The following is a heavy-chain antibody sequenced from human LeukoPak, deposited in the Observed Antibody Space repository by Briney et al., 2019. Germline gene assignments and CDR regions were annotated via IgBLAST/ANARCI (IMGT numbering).Heavy chain of an antibody. Sequence: SETLSLTCTVSGGSISSYYWSWIRKPPGKGLEWIGYIYYSGSTNYNPSLKIRVTISVDTSKNQFSLKLSSVTAADTAVYYCARGGGSYSSSWYEGTFDYWGQGTLVTVSS. CDR3: ARGGGSYSSSWYEGTFDY. J-gene: IGHJ4*02. CDR2: IYYSGST. V-gene: IGHV4-59*01. D-gene: IGHD6-13*01. CDR1: GGSISSYY.